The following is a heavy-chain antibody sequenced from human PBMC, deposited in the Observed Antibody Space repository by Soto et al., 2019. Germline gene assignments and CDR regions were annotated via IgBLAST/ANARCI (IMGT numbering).Heavy chain of an antibody. D-gene: IGHD5-12*01. V-gene: IGHV1-69*08. J-gene: IGHJ6*02. CDR1: GGTFSSYT. CDR3: AREEGGYEPTYYYYGMDV. CDR2: IIPILGIA. Sequence: QVQLVQSGAEVKKPGSSVKVSCKASGGTFSSYTISWVRQAPGQGLEWMGRIIPILGIANYAQKFQGRVTITADKSTSTAYMELSSLRSEDTAVYYCAREEGGYEPTYYYYGMDVWGQGTTVTVSS.